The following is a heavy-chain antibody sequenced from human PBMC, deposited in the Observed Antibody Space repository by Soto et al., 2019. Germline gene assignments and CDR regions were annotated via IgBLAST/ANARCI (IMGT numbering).Heavy chain of an antibody. CDR1: GGSISSSSYY. CDR2: IYYSGST. D-gene: IGHD6-19*01. V-gene: IGHV4-39*01. CDR3: AKSWAGTLIPWFDP. J-gene: IGHJ5*02. Sequence: SETLSLTCTVSGGSISSSSYYWGWIRQPPGKGLEWIGSIYYSGSTYYNPSLKSRVTISVDTSKSQFSLKLSSVTAADTAVYYCAKSWAGTLIPWFDPWGQGTLVTVSS.